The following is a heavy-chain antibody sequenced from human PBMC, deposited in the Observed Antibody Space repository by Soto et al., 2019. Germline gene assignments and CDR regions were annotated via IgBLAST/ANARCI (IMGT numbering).Heavy chain of an antibody. J-gene: IGHJ6*02. CDR3: ATDHGARLPLYYYYYGMDV. D-gene: IGHD2-15*01. Sequence: ASVKVSCKVSGYTLTELSMHWVRQAPGKGLEWMGGFDPEDGETIYAQKFQGRVTMTEDTSTDTAYMELSSLRSEDTAVYYCATDHGARLPLYYYYYGMDVWGQGTTVTVSS. CDR2: FDPEDGET. CDR1: GYTLTELS. V-gene: IGHV1-24*01.